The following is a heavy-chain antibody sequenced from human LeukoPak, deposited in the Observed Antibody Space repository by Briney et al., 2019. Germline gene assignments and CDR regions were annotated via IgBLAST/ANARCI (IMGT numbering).Heavy chain of an antibody. J-gene: IGHJ4*02. D-gene: IGHD6-19*01. V-gene: IGHV3-23*01. Sequence: PAGSLRLSCAASGFAFSSLAMGWVRQAPGKGLEWVSVISESGSLTYYADSVKGRFTISRDNSKNTLFLQINSLRAEDTAVYYCAKDPYSSGWYESVYYFDYWGPGTLVTVSS. CDR1: GFAFSSLA. CDR2: ISESGSLT. CDR3: AKDPYSSGWYESVYYFDY.